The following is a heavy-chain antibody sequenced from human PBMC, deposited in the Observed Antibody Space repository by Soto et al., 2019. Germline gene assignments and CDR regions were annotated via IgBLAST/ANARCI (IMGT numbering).Heavy chain of an antibody. Sequence: SETLPLSYTVSGGSIINHDLSWIRQPPGKGLEWIGYIFYTGSTNYNPSLQSRVTISVDTSMNQFYLNLNSLTAADTAVYYCARHGSPVAGTGWLDSWGQGTLVTVSS. D-gene: IGHD6-19*01. CDR2: IFYTGST. CDR3: ARHGSPVAGTGWLDS. CDR1: GGSIINHD. J-gene: IGHJ4*02. V-gene: IGHV4-59*08.